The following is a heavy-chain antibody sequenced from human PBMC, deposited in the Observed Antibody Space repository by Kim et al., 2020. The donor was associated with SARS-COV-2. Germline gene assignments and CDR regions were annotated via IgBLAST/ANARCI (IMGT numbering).Heavy chain of an antibody. J-gene: IGHJ4*02. CDR3: ARSRFSIIAAAGAFDY. Sequence: KSQGRVTMTRDTSISTAYMELSRLRSDDTAVYYCARSRFSIIAAAGAFDYWGQGTLVTVSS. V-gene: IGHV1-2*02. D-gene: IGHD6-13*01.